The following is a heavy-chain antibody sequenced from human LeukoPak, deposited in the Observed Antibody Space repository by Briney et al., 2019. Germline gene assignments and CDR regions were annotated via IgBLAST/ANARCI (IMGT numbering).Heavy chain of an antibody. D-gene: IGHD2-15*01. J-gene: IGHJ2*01. CDR1: GFSFSTYG. V-gene: IGHV3-33*01. Sequence: PGRSLRLSCAASGFSFSTYGMHWVRQAPGKGLEWVAVIWYDGSNKYYADSVKGRFTISRDNSKNTLYLQMNSLRAEDTAVYYCAREGYSGSNWYFDLWGRGTLVTVSS. CDR3: AREGYSGSNWYFDL. CDR2: IWYDGSNK.